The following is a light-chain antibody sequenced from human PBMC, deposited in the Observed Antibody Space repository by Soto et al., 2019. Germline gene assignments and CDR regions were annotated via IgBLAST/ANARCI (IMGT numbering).Light chain of an antibody. CDR2: WAS. J-gene: IGKJ2*01. V-gene: IGKV4-1*01. CDR3: QQYYSAPYT. CDR1: QNILSISNNNNY. Sequence: IVMTQSPDSLAVSLGERATINCKSIQNILSISNNNNYLAWYQQKPGQPPKLLISWASTRESGVPDRLSGSGSGTDFSLTISSLQAEDVAVYYCQQYYSAPYTFGQGTKLEIK.